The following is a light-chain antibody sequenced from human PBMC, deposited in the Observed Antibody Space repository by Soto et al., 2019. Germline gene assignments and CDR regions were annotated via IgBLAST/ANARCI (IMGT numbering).Light chain of an antibody. V-gene: IGKV3-20*01. J-gene: IGKJ4*01. CDR3: QQYAGSQLT. Sequence: NVLTQSPGTLSLSPGERATLSCRAGQSVTSRYIAWYQQKPGQAPRLLVYGASTRATGIPVRFSGSGSGTDFTLPISRREPDDFARYYCQQYAGSQLTFGGGTKLEI. CDR2: GAS. CDR1: QSVTSRY.